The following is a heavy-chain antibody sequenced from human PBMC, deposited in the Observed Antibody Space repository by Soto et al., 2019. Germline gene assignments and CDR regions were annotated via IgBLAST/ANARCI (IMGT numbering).Heavy chain of an antibody. CDR3: ATFVVHASRHTDFDF. CDR1: GGSISTSNYY. V-gene: IGHV4-39*01. Sequence: SETLSLICTVSGGSISTSNYYWGWVRQPPGKGLDWIGNTYYSGTTYYNPSLKSRVTISVDTSKNQFSLNLNSVTAADTSVYYCATFVVHASRHTDFDFRGPGTLVTVPS. CDR2: TYYSGTT. D-gene: IGHD2-8*02. J-gene: IGHJ4*01.